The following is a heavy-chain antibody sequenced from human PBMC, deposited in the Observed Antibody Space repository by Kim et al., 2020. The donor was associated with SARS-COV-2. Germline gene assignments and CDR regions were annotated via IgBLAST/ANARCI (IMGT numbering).Heavy chain of an antibody. CDR1: GGSISSGSYY. CDR3: ASCIAAAGTGWDYFDY. J-gene: IGHJ4*02. CDR2: IYTSGST. Sequence: SETLSLTCTVSGGSISSGSYYWSWIRQPAGKGLEWIGRIYTSGSTNYNPSLKSRVTISVDTSKNQFSLKLSSVTAADTAVYYCASCIAAAGTGWDYFDYWGQGTLVTVSS. V-gene: IGHV4-61*02. D-gene: IGHD6-13*01.